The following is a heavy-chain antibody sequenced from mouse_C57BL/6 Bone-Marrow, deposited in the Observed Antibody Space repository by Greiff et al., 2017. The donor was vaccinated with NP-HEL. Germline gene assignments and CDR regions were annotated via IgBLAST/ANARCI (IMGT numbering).Heavy chain of an antibody. J-gene: IGHJ2*01. CDR2: IDPENGDT. CDR3: TTYGSSRYYFDY. D-gene: IGHD1-1*01. CDR1: GFNIKDDY. V-gene: IGHV14-4*01. Sequence: EVQLQQSGAELVRPGASVKLSCTASGFNIKDDYMHWVKQRPEQGLEWIGWIDPENGDTEYASKFQGKATITADTSSNTAYLQLSSLTSEDTAVSYCTTYGSSRYYFDYWGQGTTLTVSS.